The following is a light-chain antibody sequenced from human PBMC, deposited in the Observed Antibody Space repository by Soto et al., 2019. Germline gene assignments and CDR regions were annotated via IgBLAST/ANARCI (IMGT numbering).Light chain of an antibody. J-gene: IGKJ2*01. V-gene: IGKV1-5*01. Sequence: DIQMTQSPSTLSASVGDRVTITCRASQSISSWLAWYQQKPGKAPKLLIYDASSLESGVPSRFSGSGSVTEFTLTISSLQPDDFATYYCQQYNSYSSYTFGQGTKVDIK. CDR1: QSISSW. CDR2: DAS. CDR3: QQYNSYSSYT.